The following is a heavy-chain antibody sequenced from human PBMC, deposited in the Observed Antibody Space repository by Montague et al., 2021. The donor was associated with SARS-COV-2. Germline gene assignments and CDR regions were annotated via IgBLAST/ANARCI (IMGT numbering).Heavy chain of an antibody. J-gene: IGHJ4*02. CDR3: ARDLGGGWYPNFDY. CDR1: GFTFSSYS. V-gene: IGHV3-21*01. CDR2: ISSSSSYI. Sequence: SRSLSWAASGFTFSSYSMNWVRQAPGKGLEWASSISSSSSYIYYADSVKGRFTISRDNAKNSLYLQMNSLRAEDTAVYYCARDLGGGWYPNFDYWGQGTLVTVSS. D-gene: IGHD6-19*01.